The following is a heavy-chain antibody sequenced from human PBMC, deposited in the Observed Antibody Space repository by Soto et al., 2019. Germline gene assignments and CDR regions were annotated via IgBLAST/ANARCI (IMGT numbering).Heavy chain of an antibody. CDR1: SGSFSGFY. Sequence: SETLSLTCAIYSGSFSGFYWSWIRQPPGKGLEWIGEINDSGTTNYNPSLKSRVTISADTSKTHFSLRLTSVTAADTAVYYCARETSQNVYSHYGMDVWGQGTTVT. CDR3: ARETSQNVYSHYGMDV. V-gene: IGHV4-34*01. CDR2: INDSGTT. J-gene: IGHJ6*02.